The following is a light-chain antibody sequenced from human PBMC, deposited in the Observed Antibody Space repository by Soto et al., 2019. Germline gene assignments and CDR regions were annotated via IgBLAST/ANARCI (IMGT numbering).Light chain of an antibody. CDR1: QTISSW. CDR2: KAS. Sequence: DTKMTQRPSTVPASLGDRVTITCRASQTISSWLAWYQQRPGKSPKLLIYKASTLKSGVPSRFSGSGSGTEFTLTISSLQPDDFATYYCQQYNSYSEAFGQGTKV. CDR3: QQYNSYSEA. V-gene: IGKV1-5*03. J-gene: IGKJ1*01.